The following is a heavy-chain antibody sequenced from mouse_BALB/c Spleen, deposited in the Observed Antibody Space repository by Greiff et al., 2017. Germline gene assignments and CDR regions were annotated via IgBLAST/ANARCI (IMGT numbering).Heavy chain of an antibody. V-gene: IGHV5-6-4*01. CDR3: TRAGDDYDGEGYFDY. CDR2: ISSGGSYT. CDR1: GFTFSSYT. J-gene: IGHJ2*01. Sequence: EVKLEESGGGLVKPGGSLKLSCAASGFTFSSYTMSWVRQTPEKRLEWVATISSGGSYTYYPDSVKGRFTISRDNAKNTLYLQMSSLKSEDTAMYYCTRAGDDYDGEGYFDYWGQGTTLTVSS. D-gene: IGHD2-4*01.